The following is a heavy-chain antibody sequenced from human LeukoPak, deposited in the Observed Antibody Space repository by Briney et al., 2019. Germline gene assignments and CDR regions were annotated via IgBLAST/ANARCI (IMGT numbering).Heavy chain of an antibody. Sequence: SVTVSFTASGGTFSIYAISWVRQAPGQGLEWMGRIIPILGIANYAQKFQGRVTITADKSTSTAYMELSSLRSEDTAVYYCARIQGGYSYGLSPPNFDYWGQGTLVTVSS. V-gene: IGHV1-69*04. CDR2: IIPILGIA. J-gene: IGHJ4*02. CDR3: ARIQGGYSYGLSPPNFDY. CDR1: GGTFSIYA. D-gene: IGHD5-18*01.